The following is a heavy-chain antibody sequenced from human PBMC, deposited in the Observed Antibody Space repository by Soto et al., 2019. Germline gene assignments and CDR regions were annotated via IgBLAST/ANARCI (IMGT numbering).Heavy chain of an antibody. Sequence: GLLRLSCAASGFSFGSYALSWARQAPGKGLEWVSTISGSDGKTFYADSVKGRFSISRDTSQSTLYLQMNSLRADDTAMYYCARWSYLDYWGQGTRVTVSS. J-gene: IGHJ4*02. CDR2: ISGSDGKT. CDR1: GFSFGSYA. D-gene: IGHD3-3*01. CDR3: ARWSYLDY. V-gene: IGHV3-23*01.